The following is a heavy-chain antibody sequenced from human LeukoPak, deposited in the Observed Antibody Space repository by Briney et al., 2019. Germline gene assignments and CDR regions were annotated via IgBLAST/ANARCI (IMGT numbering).Heavy chain of an antibody. V-gene: IGHV3-48*01. D-gene: IGHD2-2*01. CDR2: ISSSSSAI. CDR1: GFTFNTYS. J-gene: IGHJ4*02. Sequence: GGSLRLSCAASGFTFNTYSMNWVRQAPGKGLEWVSYISSSSSAIYYADSVKGRFTISRDNAKNSLYLQMNSLRAEDTAVYYCARVPYCSSTSCYAIFDYWGQGALVTVSS. CDR3: ARVPYCSSTSCYAIFDY.